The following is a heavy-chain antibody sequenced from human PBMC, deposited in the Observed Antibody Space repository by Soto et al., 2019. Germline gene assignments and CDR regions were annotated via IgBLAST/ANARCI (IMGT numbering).Heavy chain of an antibody. V-gene: IGHV3-23*01. Sequence: EVQLLESGGDLVQPGGSLRLSCAASGFTFSNYAMSWVRQAPGKGLEWVSVVSGSGTSTYYADSVKGRFTISRDNSKNTLYLQMNSLRGDDTAVYYCAKDPKAAAGMRWFDPWGQGTLVTVSS. CDR1: GFTFSNYA. D-gene: IGHD6-13*01. CDR2: VSGSGTST. J-gene: IGHJ5*02. CDR3: AKDPKAAAGMRWFDP.